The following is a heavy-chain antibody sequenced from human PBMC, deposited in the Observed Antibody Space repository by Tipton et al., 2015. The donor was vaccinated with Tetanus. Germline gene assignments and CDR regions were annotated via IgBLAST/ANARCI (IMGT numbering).Heavy chain of an antibody. CDR3: ARPRNGGWYAGDFDY. Sequence: TLSLTCTVSGGSISSSSYYWGWIRQPPGKGLEWIGSIYYSGSTYYTPSLKSRVTISVDTSKNQFSLKLSSVTAADTAVYYCARPRNGGWYAGDFDYWGQGTLVTVSS. CDR1: GGSISSSSYY. D-gene: IGHD6-19*01. J-gene: IGHJ4*02. CDR2: IYYSGST. V-gene: IGHV4-39*01.